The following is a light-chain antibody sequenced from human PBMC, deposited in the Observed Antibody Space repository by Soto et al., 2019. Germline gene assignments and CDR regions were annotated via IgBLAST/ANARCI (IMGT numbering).Light chain of an antibody. Sequence: QSVLTQPASVSGSPGQSITISCTGPSSDLDIYNYVSWYQQQPGKAPKLMIYQVTNRPSGVSNSFSGSRSGNSASLTVSGLKDEDEAEYSSSSYADSSDYVFGTGTKLTV. V-gene: IGLV2-14*01. J-gene: IGLJ1*01. CDR1: SSDLDIYNY. CDR3: SSYADSSDYV. CDR2: QVT.